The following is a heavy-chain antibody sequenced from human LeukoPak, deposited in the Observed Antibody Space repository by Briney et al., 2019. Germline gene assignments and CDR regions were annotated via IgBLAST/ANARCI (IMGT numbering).Heavy chain of an antibody. CDR3: ATGRGYYPDDAFDI. J-gene: IGHJ3*02. V-gene: IGHV1-69*13. D-gene: IGHD3-22*01. Sequence: SVKVSCKASGGTFSSYAISWVRQAPGQGLEWMGGIIPIFGTANYAQKFQGRVTITADESTSTAYMELSSLRSEDTAVYYCATGRGYYPDDAFDIWGQGTMVTVSS. CDR2: IIPIFGTA. CDR1: GGTFSSYA.